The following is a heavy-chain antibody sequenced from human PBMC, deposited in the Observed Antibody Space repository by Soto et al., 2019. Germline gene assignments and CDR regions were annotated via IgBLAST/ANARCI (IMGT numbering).Heavy chain of an antibody. CDR1: GFTVSSNY. D-gene: IGHD6-19*01. Sequence: GSLRLSCAASGFTVSSNYMSWVRQAPGKGLEWVSVIYSGGSTYYADSVKGRFTNSRDNSKNTLYLQMNSLRAEDTAVYYCARDRGQWLEDDYYYYYMDVWGKGTTVTVSS. V-gene: IGHV3-66*01. J-gene: IGHJ6*03. CDR3: ARDRGQWLEDDYYYYYMDV. CDR2: IYSGGST.